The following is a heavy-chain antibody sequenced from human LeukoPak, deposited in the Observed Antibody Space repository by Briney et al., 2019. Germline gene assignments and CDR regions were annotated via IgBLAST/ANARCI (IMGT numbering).Heavy chain of an antibody. V-gene: IGHV1-2*02. CDR2: INPNSGGT. CDR1: GYTFTGYY. D-gene: IGHD6-19*01. Sequence: ASVKVSCKASGYTFTGYYMHWVGQAPGQGLEWMGWINPNSGGTNYAQKFQGRVTMTRDTSISTAYMELSRLRSDDTAVYYCARDIKQWLDTDAFDIWGQGTMVTVSS. J-gene: IGHJ3*02. CDR3: ARDIKQWLDTDAFDI.